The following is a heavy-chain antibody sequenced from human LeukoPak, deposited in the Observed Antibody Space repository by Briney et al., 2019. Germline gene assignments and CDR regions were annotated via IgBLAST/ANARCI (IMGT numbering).Heavy chain of an antibody. V-gene: IGHV3-48*04. CDR2: ISSSISTI. D-gene: IGHD1-26*01. CDR3: ASDRGGSYSAIDY. J-gene: IGHJ4*02. Sequence: CLRLSCAASGVTFSSDTMNWVRQAPGKGLEWVSFISSSISTIYYADSVKGRFTISRDHAKNSLYWQLNRLRAEETPVYYCASDRGGSYSAIDYWGQGTLVTVSS. CDR1: GVTFSSDT.